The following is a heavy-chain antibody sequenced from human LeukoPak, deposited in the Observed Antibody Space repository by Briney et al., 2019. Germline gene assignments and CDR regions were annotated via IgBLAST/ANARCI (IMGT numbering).Heavy chain of an antibody. Sequence: ASVKVSCKASGYTATGYYMHWVRQAPGQELEWMGWINPNSGGTNHAQKFQGRVTMTRDTSISTVYMELTRLSSDDTAVYYCARGGTPYGDFDYWGQGTLVTVSS. J-gene: IGHJ4*02. CDR1: GYTATGYY. D-gene: IGHD4-17*01. CDR2: INPNSGGT. CDR3: ARGGTPYGDFDY. V-gene: IGHV1-2*02.